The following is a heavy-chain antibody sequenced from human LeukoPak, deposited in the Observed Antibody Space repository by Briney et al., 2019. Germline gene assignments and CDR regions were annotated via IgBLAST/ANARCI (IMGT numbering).Heavy chain of an antibody. Sequence: SETPSLTCTVSGGSISSNYWSWIRQPAGKGLEWIGRIYTSGSTNYNPSLKSRVTMSVDTSKNQFSLKLSSVTAADTAVYYCASLSMVRGVIIDYWGQGTLVTVSS. D-gene: IGHD3-10*01. J-gene: IGHJ4*02. V-gene: IGHV4-4*07. CDR3: ASLSMVRGVIIDY. CDR1: GGSISSNY. CDR2: IYTSGST.